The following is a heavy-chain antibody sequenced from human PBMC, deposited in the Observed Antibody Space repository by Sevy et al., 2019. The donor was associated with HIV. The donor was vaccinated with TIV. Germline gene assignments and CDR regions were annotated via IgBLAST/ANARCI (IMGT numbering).Heavy chain of an antibody. CDR2: IYWNGGST. CDR1: GVTTADYG. J-gene: IGHJ4*02. CDR3: VRAFSATYSADFDY. D-gene: IGHD1-26*01. V-gene: IGHV3-20*04. Sequence: GGSLRLSCAGSGVTTADYGMNWVRQVPGKGLEWVSGIYWNGGSTAYADSVKGRFTISRDNAKRSLYLQMNSLRVDDTALYYCVRAFSATYSADFDYWGQGALVTVSS.